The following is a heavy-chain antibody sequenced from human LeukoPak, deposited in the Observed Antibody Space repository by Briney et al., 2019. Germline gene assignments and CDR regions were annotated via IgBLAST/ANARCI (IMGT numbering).Heavy chain of an antibody. J-gene: IGHJ4*02. Sequence: GGSLRLSCAASGFTVSSNYMSWVRQAPGKGLEWVSVIYSGGSTYYADSVKGRFTISRDNSKNTLYLQMNSLRAEDTAVYYCARDPDCSSTSCEGYWGQGTLVTVSS. CDR3: ARDPDCSSTSCEGY. D-gene: IGHD2-2*01. V-gene: IGHV3-53*01. CDR2: IYSGGST. CDR1: GFTVSSNY.